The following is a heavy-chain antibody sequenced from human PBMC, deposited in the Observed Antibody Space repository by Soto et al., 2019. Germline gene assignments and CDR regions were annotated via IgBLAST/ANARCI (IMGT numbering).Heavy chain of an antibody. V-gene: IGHV1-69*04. CDR2: IIPILGIA. CDR3: ARDPYYYGSGSYYTIRTHFDY. CDR1: GGTFSSYT. J-gene: IGHJ4*02. D-gene: IGHD3-10*01. Sequence: SVKVSCKASGGTFSSYTISWVRQAPGQGLEWMGRIIPILGIANYAQKFQGRVTITADKSTSTAYMELSSLRSEDTAVYYCARDPYYYGSGSYYTIRTHFDYWGQGTLVTVSS.